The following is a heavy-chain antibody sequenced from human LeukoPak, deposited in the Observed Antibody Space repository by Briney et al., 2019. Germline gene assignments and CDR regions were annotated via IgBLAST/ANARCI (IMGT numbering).Heavy chain of an antibody. J-gene: IGHJ4*02. CDR1: GFTFSSYA. CDR2: INHSGST. CDR3: ARPHIAAAGTGGD. V-gene: IGHV4-34*01. D-gene: IGHD6-13*01. Sequence: GSLRLSCAASGFTFSSYAMSWVRQAPGKGLEWIGEINHSGSTNYNPSLKSRVTISVDTSKNQFSLKLSSVTAADTAVYYCARPHIAAAGTGGDWGQGTLVTVSS.